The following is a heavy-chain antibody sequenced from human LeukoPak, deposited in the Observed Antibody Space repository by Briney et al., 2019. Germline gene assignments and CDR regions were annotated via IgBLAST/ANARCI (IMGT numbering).Heavy chain of an antibody. CDR2: ISGSGGST. CDR1: GFTFSSYA. V-gene: IGHV3-23*01. D-gene: IGHD3-16*02. CDR3: AKVPNDYVWGSYRPHFDY. J-gene: IGHJ4*02. Sequence: GGSLRLSCAASGFTFSSYAMSWVRQAPGKGLEWVSAISGSGGSTYYADSVKGRFTISRDNSKNTPYLQMNSLRAEDTAVYYCAKVPNDYVWGSYRPHFDYWGQGTLVTVSS.